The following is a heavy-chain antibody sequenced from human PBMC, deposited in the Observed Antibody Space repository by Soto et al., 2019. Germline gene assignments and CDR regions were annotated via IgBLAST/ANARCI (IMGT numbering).Heavy chain of an antibody. Sequence: EVQLVESGGGLIQPGGSLRLSCSASEFIVSSNYMNWVRQAPGKGLECVSTIYGSGRTYYADSVKGRFTISRDNSKNTLYLQMNSLRAEDTAVYYCAGRVGATNYGMGVWGQGTTVTVSS. J-gene: IGHJ6*02. D-gene: IGHD1-26*01. CDR2: IYGSGRT. CDR1: EFIVSSNY. V-gene: IGHV3-53*01. CDR3: AGRVGATNYGMGV.